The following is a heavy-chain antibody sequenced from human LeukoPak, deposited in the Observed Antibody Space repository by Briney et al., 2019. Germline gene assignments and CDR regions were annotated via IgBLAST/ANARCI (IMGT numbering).Heavy chain of an antibody. CDR3: ARDFSEKYSLDY. CDR1: GFTFRSYA. Sequence: GRSLRLSCAASGFTFRSYAMHWVRQAPGKGLEWVSFISYDGNVIYYADSVKGRFTISRDNSKNTVYLQMDSLRAEDTALYYCARDFSEKYSLDYWGQGTLLTVSS. V-gene: IGHV3-30-3*01. CDR2: ISYDGNVI. D-gene: IGHD2-15*01. J-gene: IGHJ4*02.